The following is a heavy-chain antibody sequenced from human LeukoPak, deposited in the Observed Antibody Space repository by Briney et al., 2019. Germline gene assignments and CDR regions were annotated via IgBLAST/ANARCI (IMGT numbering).Heavy chain of an antibody. J-gene: IGHJ4*02. Sequence: GGSLRLSCVAFGFPFSSYWMTWVRQAPGKGLEWVANIKQDGSKKSYVDSVKGRFTISRDNAKNSLYLQMNSLRAEDTAIYYCTRVGYIDEGINYWGQGTLVTVSS. D-gene: IGHD5-24*01. CDR1: GFPFSSYW. CDR3: TRVGYIDEGINY. V-gene: IGHV3-7*04. CDR2: IKQDGSKK.